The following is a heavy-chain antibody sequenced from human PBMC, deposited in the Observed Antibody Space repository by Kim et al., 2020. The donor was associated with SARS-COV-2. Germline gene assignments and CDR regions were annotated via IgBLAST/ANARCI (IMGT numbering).Heavy chain of an antibody. Sequence: GGSLRLSCAASGFTINGHWMHWVRQEPGKGLVWVSCINSDGSVATYADSVKGRVTISRDNARNTLYLQMNSLRAEDTAVYYCAALKIDWGQGTLVTVSS. J-gene: IGHJ4*02. D-gene: IGHD2-21*01. V-gene: IGHV3-74*03. CDR1: GFTINGHW. CDR2: INSDGSVA. CDR3: AALKID.